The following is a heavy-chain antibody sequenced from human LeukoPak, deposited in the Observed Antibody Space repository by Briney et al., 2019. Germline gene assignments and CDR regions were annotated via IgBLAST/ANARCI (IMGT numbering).Heavy chain of an antibody. CDR2: TSAYNGNT. J-gene: IGHJ4*02. CDR3: ARAPEYYYDSSGPHFDY. V-gene: IGHV1-18*01. D-gene: IGHD3-22*01. Sequence: ASVKVSCKASGYTFISHGISWVRQAPGQGLEWMGWTSAYNGNTNYAQKLQGRVTMTTDTSTSTAYMELRSLRSDDTAVYYCARAPEYYYDSSGPHFDYWGQGTLVTVSS. CDR1: GYTFISHG.